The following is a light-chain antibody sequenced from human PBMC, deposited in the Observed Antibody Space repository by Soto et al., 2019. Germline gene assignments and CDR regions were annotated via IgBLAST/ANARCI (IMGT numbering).Light chain of an antibody. J-gene: IGKJ5*01. Sequence: EIVMTQSPATLSVSQGERATLSCRAGQSVSTNLAWYQQKPGQAPRLLIYDASTRATGIPARFSGSRSGTEFTLTISSLQSEDFAVYYWQQYYGGPRTFGQGTRVDIK. CDR2: DAS. V-gene: IGKV3-15*01. CDR3: QQYYGGPRT. CDR1: QSVSTN.